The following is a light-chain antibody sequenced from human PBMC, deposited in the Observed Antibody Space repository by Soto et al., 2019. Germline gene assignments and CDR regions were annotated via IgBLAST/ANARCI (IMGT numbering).Light chain of an antibody. CDR3: QQYNSYSGT. CDR2: DAS. J-gene: IGKJ1*01. CDR1: QSISSW. V-gene: IGKV1-5*01. Sequence: DIQMTQSPSTLSASVGDRVTITCRASQSISSWLAWYQQKPGKATKLLIYDASRLESGVPSRFSGSGAGTDFTRTISSLQPDDFATYYCQQYNSYSGTFGQGTKVEIK.